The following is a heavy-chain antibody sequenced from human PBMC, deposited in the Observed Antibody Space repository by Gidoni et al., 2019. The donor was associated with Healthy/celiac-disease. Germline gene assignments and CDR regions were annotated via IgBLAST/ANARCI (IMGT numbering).Heavy chain of an antibody. V-gene: IGHV4-38-2*01. J-gene: IGHJ6*02. CDR3: ARVGIDSGYDDENYYYGMDV. CDR2: IYHSGST. D-gene: IGHD5-12*01. Sequence: QLQLQESGPGLVKPSETLSLTCAVSGYSISSVYYWGWIRQPPGKGLEWIGSIYHSGSTYYNPALKSRVTISVDTSKNQFSLKLSSVTAADTAVNYCARVGIDSGYDDENYYYGMDVWGQGTTVTVSS. CDR1: GYSISSVYY.